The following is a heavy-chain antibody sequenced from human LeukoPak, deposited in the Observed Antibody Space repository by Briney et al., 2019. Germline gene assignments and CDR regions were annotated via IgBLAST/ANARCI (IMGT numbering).Heavy chain of an antibody. CDR3: AKDWGETYTIDY. CDR1: GFTFRRDA. D-gene: IGHD3-16*01. J-gene: IGHJ4*02. CDR2: IPYDGISK. V-gene: IGHV3-30*02. Sequence: PGGSLRLSCVASGFTFRRDAMHWVRQAPGEGLEWVSFIPYDGISKYYVDSVKGRFTISRDNSKNTVYLQMNSLRVEDTAVYYCAKDWGETYTIDYWGQGTLVSVSS.